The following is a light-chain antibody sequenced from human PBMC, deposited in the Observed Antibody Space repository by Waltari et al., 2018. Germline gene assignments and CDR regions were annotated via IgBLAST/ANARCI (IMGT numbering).Light chain of an antibody. Sequence: VLTQSPGTLSLSPGETATLSCRASQSISKYLVWYQQRPGHAPRLLIYAASTRATGGPGRISGSGYGTDFTRTIGRLEREGFGVYYCQNHERLPATFGQGTKVEIK. CDR2: AAS. V-gene: IGKV3-20*01. CDR1: QSISKY. J-gene: IGKJ1*01. CDR3: QNHERLPAT.